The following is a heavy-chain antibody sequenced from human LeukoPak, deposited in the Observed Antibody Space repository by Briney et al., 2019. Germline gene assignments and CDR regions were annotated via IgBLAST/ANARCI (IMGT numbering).Heavy chain of an antibody. J-gene: IGHJ4*02. CDR1: GYTFTGYY. CDR2: INPNSGGT. D-gene: IGHD3-10*01. V-gene: IGHV1-2*02. Sequence: ASVTVSCKASGYTFTGYYMHWVRQAPGQGLEWMGWINPNSGGTNYAQKFQGRVTMTRDTSISTAYVELSRLRSDDTAVYYCARVYVLLWFGELSFDYWGQGTLVTVSS. CDR3: ARVYVLLWFGELSFDY.